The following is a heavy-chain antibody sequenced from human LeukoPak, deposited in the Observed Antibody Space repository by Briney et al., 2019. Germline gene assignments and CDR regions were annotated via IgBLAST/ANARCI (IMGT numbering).Heavy chain of an antibody. V-gene: IGHV4-59*08. CDR3: ARVIHEYSWAADWYFDL. CDR2: IYYSGST. CDR1: GGSISSYY. D-gene: IGHD6-6*01. Sequence: SAALSPTCTVSGGSISSYYWSWIRQTPGKGLEWVGYIYYSGSTNYTPSLKSRVTISVDTSKNQFSLKLSSVTAEDTAVYYCARVIHEYSWAADWYFDLWGRGTLVTVSS. J-gene: IGHJ2*01.